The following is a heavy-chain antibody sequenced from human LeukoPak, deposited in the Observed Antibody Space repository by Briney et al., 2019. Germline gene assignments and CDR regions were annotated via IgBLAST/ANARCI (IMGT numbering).Heavy chain of an antibody. CDR1: GGSISSSY. J-gene: IGHJ5*02. D-gene: IGHD1-1*01. CDR3: ARGGYEGFDP. Sequence: SETLSLTCTVSGGSISSSYWSWIRQPAGKGLEWIGRIYTSGSTSYNPSLKSRVTMSVDTSKNHFSLSLTSVTAADAAVYYCARGGYEGFDPWGQGTLVTVSS. V-gene: IGHV4-4*07. CDR2: IYTSGST.